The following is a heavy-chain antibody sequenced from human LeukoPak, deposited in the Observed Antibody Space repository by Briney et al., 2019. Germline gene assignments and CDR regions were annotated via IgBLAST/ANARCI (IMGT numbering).Heavy chain of an antibody. CDR2: ITESGST. CDR1: GFTFSTCA. CDR3: AKEARSGYYYFDY. Sequence: PGGSLRLSCAASGFTFSTCAMSWVRQAPGKGLEWVSTITESGSTFYADSVKGRFTISIDNANATLFLQMDTLRVADTAIYYCAKEARSGYYYFDYWGQGALVTVSS. V-gene: IGHV3-23*01. D-gene: IGHD3-22*01. J-gene: IGHJ4*02.